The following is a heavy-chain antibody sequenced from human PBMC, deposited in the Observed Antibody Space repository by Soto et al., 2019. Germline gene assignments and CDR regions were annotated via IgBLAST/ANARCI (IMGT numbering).Heavy chain of an antibody. CDR2: ITGSGRST. J-gene: IGHJ4*02. V-gene: IGHV3-23*01. Sequence: PGGSLRLSCAASGFTFTDYALSWVRQAPGKGLEWVSKITGSGRSTYYADSVKGRFTISRDNSQTTLYLQMNSLRAEDTAVYYCAKPSGLATAGSAFDYWGRGTLVTVSS. CDR1: GFTFTDYA. D-gene: IGHD6-13*01. CDR3: AKPSGLATAGSAFDY.